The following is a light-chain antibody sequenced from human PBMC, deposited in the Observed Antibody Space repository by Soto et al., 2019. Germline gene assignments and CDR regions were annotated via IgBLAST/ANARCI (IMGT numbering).Light chain of an antibody. CDR3: SSYTSGSTLV. V-gene: IGLV2-14*01. Sequence: QSALTQPASVSGSPGQSITISCTGTSSDVGGYNYVSWYQQHPGKAPKLMIYDVGNRPSGVSNRFSGSKSGNTASLTISGLRAEDEADYYCSSYTSGSTLVFGGGTKLTVL. J-gene: IGLJ2*01. CDR2: DVG. CDR1: SSDVGGYNY.